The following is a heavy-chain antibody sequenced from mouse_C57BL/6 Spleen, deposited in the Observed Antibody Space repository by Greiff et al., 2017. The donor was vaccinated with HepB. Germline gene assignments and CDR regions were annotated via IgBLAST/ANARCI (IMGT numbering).Heavy chain of an antibody. Sequence: EVKVVESGTVLARPGASVKMSCKTSGYTFTSYWMHWVKQRPGQGLEWIGAIYPGNSDTSYNQKFKGKAKLTAVTSASTAYMELSSLTNEDSAVYYCTRRGITTVVPYFDYWGQGTTLTVSS. V-gene: IGHV1-5*01. CDR1: GYTFTSYW. J-gene: IGHJ2*01. D-gene: IGHD1-1*01. CDR3: TRRGITTVVPYFDY. CDR2: IYPGNSDT.